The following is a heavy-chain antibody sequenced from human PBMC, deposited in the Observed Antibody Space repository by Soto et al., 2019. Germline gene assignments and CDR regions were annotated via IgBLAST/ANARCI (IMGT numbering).Heavy chain of an antibody. V-gene: IGHV4-31*03. Sequence: SETLSLTCTVSGVSISIGTSYWALIRQRPGKSLEWIGYIFYSGSFYYTPSLRGRVMILADTSKNQFTLRLSSVTAADTAVYYCARAPETPSILGVALPYFFDYWGQGALVTVSS. CDR3: ARAPETPSILGVALPYFFDY. CDR2: IFYSGSF. CDR1: GVSISIGTSY. D-gene: IGHD3-3*01. J-gene: IGHJ4*02.